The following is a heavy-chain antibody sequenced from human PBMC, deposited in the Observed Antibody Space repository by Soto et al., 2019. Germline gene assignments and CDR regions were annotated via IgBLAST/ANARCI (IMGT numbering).Heavy chain of an antibody. CDR2: ISAYNGNT. V-gene: IGHV1-18*01. Sequence: ASVKVSCKASGYTFTSYGISWVRQAPGQGLEWMGWISAYNGNTNYAQKLQGRVTMTTDTSTSTAYMELRSLRSDDTAVYYCARVYPPGTTQADAFDIWGQGTMVTVSS. D-gene: IGHD1-1*01. J-gene: IGHJ3*02. CDR3: ARVYPPGTTQADAFDI. CDR1: GYTFTSYG.